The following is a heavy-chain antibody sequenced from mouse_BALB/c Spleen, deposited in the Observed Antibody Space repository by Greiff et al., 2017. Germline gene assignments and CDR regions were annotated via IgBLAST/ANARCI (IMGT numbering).Heavy chain of an antibody. J-gene: IGHJ4*01. CDR1: GFTFSSYG. CDR3: ARSSIYYAPYAMDY. CDR2: INSNGGST. V-gene: IGHV5-6-3*01. D-gene: IGHD2-1*01. Sequence: EVQRVESGGGLVQPGGSLKLSCAASGFTFSSYGMSWVRQTPDKRLELVATINSNGGSTYYPDSVKGRFTISRDNAKNTLYLQMSSLKSEDTAMYYCARSSIYYAPYAMDYWGQGTSVTVSS.